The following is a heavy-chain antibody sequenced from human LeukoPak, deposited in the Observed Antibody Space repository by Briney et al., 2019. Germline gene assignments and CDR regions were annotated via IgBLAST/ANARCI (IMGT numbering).Heavy chain of an antibody. CDR2: IRSKAYGGTT. V-gene: IGHV3-49*03. Sequence: PGGSLRLSCTPSGFTFGDFALSWFRQAPGKGLEWIGFIRSKAYGGTTEYAASVKGRFTISRDDSKSIAYLQMNSLKTEDTAVYYCSRGAMVRGAPNWFDPWGQGTLVTVSS. CDR1: GFTFGDFA. CDR3: SRGAMVRGAPNWFDP. J-gene: IGHJ5*02. D-gene: IGHD3-10*01.